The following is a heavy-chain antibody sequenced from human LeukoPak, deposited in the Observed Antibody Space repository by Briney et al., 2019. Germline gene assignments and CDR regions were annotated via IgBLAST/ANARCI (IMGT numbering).Heavy chain of an antibody. D-gene: IGHD5-12*01. CDR3: ARGAREWLR. CDR2: ISSSGST. J-gene: IGHJ4*02. Sequence: SETLSLTCSVSGDSISSVDYYWRWIRQPAGKGLEWIGRISSSGSTNYNPSLKSRVTISVDTSKNQFSLKLSSVTAADTAVYYCARGAREWLRWGQGTLVTVSS. V-gene: IGHV4-61*02. CDR1: GDSISSVDYY.